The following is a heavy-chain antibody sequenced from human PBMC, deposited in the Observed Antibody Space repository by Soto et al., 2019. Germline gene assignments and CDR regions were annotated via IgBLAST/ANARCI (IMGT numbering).Heavy chain of an antibody. V-gene: IGHV1-69*06. CDR3: ARVGDYYDSSGSDP. D-gene: IGHD3-22*01. CDR2: IVPIFGTA. J-gene: IGHJ5*02. Sequence: SVKVSCKASGGTFSSYAISWVRQAPGQGLEWMGGIVPIFGTANYAQKFQGRVTITADKSTSTAYMELSSLRSEDTAVYYCARVGDYYDSSGSDPWGQGTLVTVSS. CDR1: GGTFSSYA.